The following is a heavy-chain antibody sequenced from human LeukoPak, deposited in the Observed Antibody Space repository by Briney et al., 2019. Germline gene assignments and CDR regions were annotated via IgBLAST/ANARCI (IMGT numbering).Heavy chain of an antibody. CDR3: STRDQSRTDVVPPDY. CDR1: GVPISHTNFY. Sequence: PSETLSLTCSVTGVPISHTNFYWAWIRQPPGKGLEWIGEISHCGDTKYSPSLRTRVTVSIDRSKNHLSLNLNSVTAADTAIYYCSTRDQSRTDVVPPDYWGQGTLVTVSS. D-gene: IGHD5/OR15-5a*01. V-gene: IGHV4-39*07. J-gene: IGHJ4*02. CDR2: ISHCGDT.